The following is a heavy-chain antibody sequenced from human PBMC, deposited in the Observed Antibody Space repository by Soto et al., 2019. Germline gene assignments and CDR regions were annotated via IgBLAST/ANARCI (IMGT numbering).Heavy chain of an antibody. CDR2: IIPILGIA. J-gene: IGHJ4*02. D-gene: IGHD3-22*01. CDR1: GGTFSSYT. V-gene: IGHV1-69*02. Sequence: SVKVSCKASGGTFSSYTISWVRQAPGQGLEWMGRIIPILGIANYAQKFQGRVTITADKSTSTAYMELSSLRSEDTAVYYCARWDNYYDSSGYDYWGQGTLVTVSS. CDR3: ARWDNYYDSSGYDY.